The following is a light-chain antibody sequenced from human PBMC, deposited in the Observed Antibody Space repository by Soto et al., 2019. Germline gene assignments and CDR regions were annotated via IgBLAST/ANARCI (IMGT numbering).Light chain of an antibody. Sequence: QSVLTQPPSASGSPGQSVTSSCIGTSSDVGGYNYVSWYQQHPGKAPKLMIYEVSKRPSGVPDRFSGSKSGNTASLTVSGLQAEDEADYYCSSYAASNNLGVFGGGTKLTLL. CDR3: SSYAASNNLGV. V-gene: IGLV2-8*01. CDR1: SSDVGGYNY. J-gene: IGLJ2*01. CDR2: EVS.